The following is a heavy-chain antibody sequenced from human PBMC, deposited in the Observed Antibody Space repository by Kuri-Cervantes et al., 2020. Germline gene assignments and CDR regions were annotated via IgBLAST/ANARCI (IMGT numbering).Heavy chain of an antibody. Sequence: GESLKISCAASGFTFSDYGMHWVRQAPGKGLEWVSSISSTGNYIYYSDSVKGRFTISRDNAKNSLDLQMNSLRAEDTAVYYCARDSLDTTPPDFDYWGQGTLVTVSS. D-gene: IGHD1-1*01. CDR2: ISSTGNYI. CDR3: ARDSLDTTPPDFDY. CDR1: GFTFSDYG. J-gene: IGHJ4*02. V-gene: IGHV3-21*01.